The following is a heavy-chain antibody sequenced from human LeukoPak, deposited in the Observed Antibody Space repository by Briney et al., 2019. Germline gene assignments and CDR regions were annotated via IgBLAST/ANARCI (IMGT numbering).Heavy chain of an antibody. J-gene: IGHJ4*02. V-gene: IGHV3-48*04. D-gene: IGHD3-22*01. CDR1: GFTFSSYA. CDR2: ISSSGSTI. CDR3: ARDSFPVFYDSSGYYNSDY. Sequence: PGGSLRLSCAASGFTFSSYAMSWVRQAPGKGLEWVSYISSSGSTIYYADSVKGRFTISRDNAKNSLYLQMNSLRAEDTAVYYCARDSFPVFYDSSGYYNSDYWGQGTLVTVSS.